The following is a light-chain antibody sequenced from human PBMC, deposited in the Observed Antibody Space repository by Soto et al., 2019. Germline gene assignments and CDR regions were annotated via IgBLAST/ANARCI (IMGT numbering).Light chain of an antibody. V-gene: IGKV1-6*02. Sequence: AIQMTQSPSSLSASVGDRVTVTCRASQGIRNDLGWYQQIPGKAPKLLIYAASTLQSGVPSRFSGSGSGTEFTLTISSLQPDDFATYYCQHYNSYSEAFGQGTKVDIK. CDR1: QGIRND. CDR3: QHYNSYSEA. CDR2: AAS. J-gene: IGKJ1*01.